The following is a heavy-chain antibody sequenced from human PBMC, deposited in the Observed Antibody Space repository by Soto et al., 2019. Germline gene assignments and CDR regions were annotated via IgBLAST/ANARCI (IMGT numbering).Heavy chain of an antibody. D-gene: IGHD6-6*01. J-gene: IGHJ4*02. V-gene: IGHV1-69*01. CDR2: IIPIFGTA. Sequence: QVQLVQSGAEVKKPGSSVKVSCKASGVTFSSYSISWVRQAPGQGLEWMGGIIPIFGTANYAQKFQGRVTITADESTSTAYMELSSLRSEDTAVYYCAIEYSSSPPYYPIGYWGQGTLVTVSS. CDR1: GVTFSSYS. CDR3: AIEYSSSPPYYPIGY.